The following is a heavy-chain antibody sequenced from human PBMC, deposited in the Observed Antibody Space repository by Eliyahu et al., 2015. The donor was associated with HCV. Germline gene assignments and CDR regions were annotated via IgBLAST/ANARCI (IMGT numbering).Heavy chain of an antibody. D-gene: IGHD3-10*01. CDR1: GFSLSQSRMG. Sequence: QVTLKESGPVLVKPTKTLTLTCSVSGFSLSQSRMGVTWIRQPPGKALEWLAHXFSNDEKSYSTSLKSRLTISWGTPKSQVILNMTNMDPVDTATYYCALLLDPDYTSGTYNRFDPWGQGTLVTVSS. CDR3: ALLLDPDYTSGTYNRFDP. J-gene: IGHJ5*02. V-gene: IGHV2-26*01. CDR2: XFSNDEK.